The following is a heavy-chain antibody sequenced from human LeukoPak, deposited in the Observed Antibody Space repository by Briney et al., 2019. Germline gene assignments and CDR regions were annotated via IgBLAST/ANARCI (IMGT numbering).Heavy chain of an antibody. CDR2: ISGSGGST. CDR3: AKDTDGDPYWYFDL. V-gene: IGHV3-23*01. D-gene: IGHD4-17*01. J-gene: IGHJ2*01. Sequence: QPGGSLRLSCAASGFTFSSYAMSWVRQAPGKGLEWVSAISGSGGSTYYADSVKGRFTISRDNSKNSLYLQMNSLRAEDTALYYCAKDTDGDPYWYFDLWGRGTLVTVSS. CDR1: GFTFSSYA.